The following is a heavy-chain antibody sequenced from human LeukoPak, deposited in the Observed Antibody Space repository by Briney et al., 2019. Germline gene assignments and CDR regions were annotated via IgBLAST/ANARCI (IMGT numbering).Heavy chain of an antibody. CDR1: GFTFSSYT. CDR3: ARVAWDYYDSSGYRFDY. Sequence: NPGGSLRLSCAASGFTFSSYTMNWVRQAPGKGLEWVSSIRSSSTYIYHPDSVKGRFTISRDNAKNSLHLQMSSLRAEDTAVYYCARVAWDYYDSSGYRFDYWGQGTLVTVSS. D-gene: IGHD3-22*01. CDR2: IRSSSTYI. V-gene: IGHV3-21*01. J-gene: IGHJ4*02.